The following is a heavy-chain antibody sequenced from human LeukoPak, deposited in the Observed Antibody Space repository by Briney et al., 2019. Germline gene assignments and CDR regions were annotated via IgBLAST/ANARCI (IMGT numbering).Heavy chain of an antibody. D-gene: IGHD6-6*01. Sequence: GGSLRLSCAVSGFTFRNYWMTWVRQAPGKGLEWVANIKQDGSEKYYEDSVRGRFTISRDNSQNSLYLQMDSLRVEDTAVYYCASEGQLVRQYIYWGQGTLVIVSS. CDR2: IKQDGSEK. V-gene: IGHV3-7*01. CDR1: GFTFRNYW. CDR3: ASEGQLVRQYIY. J-gene: IGHJ4*02.